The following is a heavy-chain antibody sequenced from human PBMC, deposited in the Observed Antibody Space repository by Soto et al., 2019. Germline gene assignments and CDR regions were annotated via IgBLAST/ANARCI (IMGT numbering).Heavy chain of an antibody. CDR2: VNNNGDKT. V-gene: IGHV3-23*01. CDR3: AREVAYFHSGASVS. Sequence: GGSLRLSCEGSTYTFSSHAMSWVRQAPGKGLEWVSTVNNNGDKTYYADSVKGRFTISRDNSKNTLNLQMNSLRVEDTAIYYCAREVAYFHSGASVSWGQGTLVTVSS. CDR1: TYTFSSHA. J-gene: IGHJ5*02. D-gene: IGHD5-12*01.